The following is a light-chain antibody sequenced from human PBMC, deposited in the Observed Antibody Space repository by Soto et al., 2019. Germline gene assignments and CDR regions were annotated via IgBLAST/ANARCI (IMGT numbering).Light chain of an antibody. CDR3: QQRSNWPPLT. CDR2: DAS. Sequence: EIVLTQSPVTLSLSPGERATLSCRASQSVSSYLAWYQQKPSQAPRLLIYDASNRATGIPARFSGSGSGTDFTLTITSLEPEDFAVYYCQQRSNWPPLTFGGGTKVDIK. J-gene: IGKJ4*01. CDR1: QSVSSY. V-gene: IGKV3-11*01.